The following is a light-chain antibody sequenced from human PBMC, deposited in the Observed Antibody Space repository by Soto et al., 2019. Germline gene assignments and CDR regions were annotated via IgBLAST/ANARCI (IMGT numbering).Light chain of an antibody. J-gene: IGKJ5*01. V-gene: IGKV3-20*01. CDR3: QQYNNWPIT. Sequence: EIVLTQSPGTLSLSPGERATLSFRASQSVSSSYLAWYQQIPGQAPRLLIYAASSRATGIPDRFSGSGSGTEFTLTISSLQSEDFEIYYCQQYNNWPITFGQGTRLEI. CDR2: AAS. CDR1: QSVSSSY.